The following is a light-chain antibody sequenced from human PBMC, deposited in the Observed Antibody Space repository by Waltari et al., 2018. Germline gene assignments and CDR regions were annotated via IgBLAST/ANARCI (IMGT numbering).Light chain of an antibody. CDR1: SGSISSTSY. J-gene: IGLJ3*02. V-gene: IGLV8-61*01. CDR3: SLYMGSGIWV. Sequence: QTVVTQEPSLSVSPGGTVTLTCALSSGSISSTSYATWYQQTPGQAPRTLVYKGNSRSSGVPDLFSGSILGNKAALTITGAQADDDSDYYCSLYMGSGIWVFGGGTKLTVL. CDR2: KGN.